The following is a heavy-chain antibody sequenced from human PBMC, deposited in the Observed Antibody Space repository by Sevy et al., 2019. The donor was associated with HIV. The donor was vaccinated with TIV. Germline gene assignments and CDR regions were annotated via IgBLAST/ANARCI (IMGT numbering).Heavy chain of an antibody. V-gene: IGHV3-23*01. D-gene: IGHD3-16*01. CDR3: AGGDTTMITDLDY. CDR2: ITNNGDT. J-gene: IGHJ4*02. Sequence: GGSLRLSCAASGLTLSTTGMSWVRQAPGKGLEWFAGITNNGDTYYADSVKGRFTVSRVNSKNTLYLQLNSLRDDDTAVYYCAGGDTTMITDLDYWGQGTLVTVSS. CDR1: GLTLSTTG.